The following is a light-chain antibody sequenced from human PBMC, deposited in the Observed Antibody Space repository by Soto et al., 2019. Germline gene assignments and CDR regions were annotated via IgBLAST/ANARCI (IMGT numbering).Light chain of an antibody. CDR3: QQYNNWPAWT. J-gene: IGKJ1*01. CDR1: QSVSSN. Sequence: EIVMTQSPATLSVSPGERATLSCRASQSVSSNLAWYQQKPGQAPRLLIYGVSTRAPGVPARFSGSGSGPEFTLTISSLQSEDFAVYYCQQYNNWPAWTFGQGTKVDIK. V-gene: IGKV3-15*01. CDR2: GVS.